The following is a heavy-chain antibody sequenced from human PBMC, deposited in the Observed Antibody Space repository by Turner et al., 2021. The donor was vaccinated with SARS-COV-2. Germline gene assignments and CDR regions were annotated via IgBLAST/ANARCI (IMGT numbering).Heavy chain of an antibody. CDR1: GFTFSTYA. V-gene: IGHV3-30-3*01. CDR3: ALSPGGYSSSWYYFDY. CDR2: ISYDGSNK. J-gene: IGHJ4*02. D-gene: IGHD6-13*01. Sequence: QVQLVESGGGVVQSGRSLRLSCAASGFTFSTYAMHWVRQAPGKGLEWVAIISYDGSNKYYADSVKGRFTISRDNSKNTLYLQMNSLRAEDTAVYYCALSPGGYSSSWYYFDYWGQGALVTVSS.